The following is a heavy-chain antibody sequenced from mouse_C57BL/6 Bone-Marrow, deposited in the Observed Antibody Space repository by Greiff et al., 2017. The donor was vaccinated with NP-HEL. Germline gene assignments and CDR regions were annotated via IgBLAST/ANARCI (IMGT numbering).Heavy chain of an antibody. CDR2: IHPNSGST. Sequence: VQLQQSGAELVKPGASVKLSCKASGYTFTSYWMHWVKQRPGQGLEWIGMIHPNSGSTNYNEKFKSKATLTVDKSSSTAYMQLSSLTSEDSAVYYCARSDDYGYAMDDWGQGTSVTVSS. CDR3: ARSDDYGYAMDD. J-gene: IGHJ4*01. CDR1: GYTFTSYW. D-gene: IGHD2-4*01. V-gene: IGHV1-64*01.